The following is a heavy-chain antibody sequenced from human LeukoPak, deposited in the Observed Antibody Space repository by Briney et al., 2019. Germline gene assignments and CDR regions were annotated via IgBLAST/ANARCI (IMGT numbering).Heavy chain of an antibody. CDR2: IYTSGST. J-gene: IGHJ4*02. CDR1: GGSISSGSYY. CDR3: ARAGGLWFGDDY. V-gene: IGHV4-61*02. Sequence: SETLSLTCTVSGGSISSGSYYWSWIRQPAGKGLEWIGRIYTSGSTNYNPSLKSRVTISVDTSKNQFSLKLSSVTAADTAVYYCARAGGLWFGDDYWGQGTLVTVSS. D-gene: IGHD3-10*01.